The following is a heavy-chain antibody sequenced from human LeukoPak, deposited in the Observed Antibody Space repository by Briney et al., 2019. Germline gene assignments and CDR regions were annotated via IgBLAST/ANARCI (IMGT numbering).Heavy chain of an antibody. J-gene: IGHJ4*02. CDR3: AKDSSSWYVDY. Sequence: GGSLRLSCAASGNYWMHWVRQAPGKGLEWVAVISYDGSNKYYADSVKGRFTISRDNSKNTLYLQMNSLRAEDTAVYYCAKDSSSWYVDYWGQGTLVTVSS. D-gene: IGHD6-13*01. CDR2: ISYDGSNK. CDR1: GNYW. V-gene: IGHV3-30*18.